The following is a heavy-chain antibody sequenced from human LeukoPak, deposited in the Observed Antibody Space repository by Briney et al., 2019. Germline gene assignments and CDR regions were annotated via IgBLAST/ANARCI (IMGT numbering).Heavy chain of an antibody. CDR3: SRLRGSGSYFDY. V-gene: IGHV1-69*13. CDR1: GGTFSIYA. J-gene: IGHJ4*02. Sequence: SVKVSCKASGGTFSIYAISWVRQAPGRGLEWMGGIIPIFGTANYAQKFQGRVTITADESTSTAYMELRSLRSEDTAVYYCSRLRGSGSYFDYWGQGTLVTVSS. D-gene: IGHD3-10*01. CDR2: IIPIFGTA.